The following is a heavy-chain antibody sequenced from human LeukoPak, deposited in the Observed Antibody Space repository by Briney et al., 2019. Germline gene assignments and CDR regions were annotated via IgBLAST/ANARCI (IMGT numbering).Heavy chain of an antibody. V-gene: IGHV3-23*01. Sequence: GGSLRLSCAASGFTFSSYAMSWVRQAPGKGLEWVSAISGSGGSTYYADSVKGRFTISRDNSKNTLYLQMNSLRAEDTAVYYYASLPMIVVVITLDYWGQGTLVTVSS. CDR1: GFTFSSYA. D-gene: IGHD3-22*01. CDR3: ASLPMIVVVITLDY. CDR2: ISGSGGST. J-gene: IGHJ4*02.